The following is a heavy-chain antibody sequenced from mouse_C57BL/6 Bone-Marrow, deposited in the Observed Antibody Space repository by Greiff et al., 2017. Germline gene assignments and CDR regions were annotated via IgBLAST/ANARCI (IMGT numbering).Heavy chain of an antibody. CDR2: IYPGSGST. J-gene: IGHJ2*01. CDR3: ARTILRLDY. V-gene: IGHV1-55*01. CDR1: GYTFPSYW. Sequence: QVHVKQPGAELVKPGASVKMSCKASGYTFPSYWITWVQQRPGQGLEWIGDIYPGSGSTNYNEKFQSKATLTVDPSSSTAYMQLSSLTSEDSAVYYCARTILRLDYWGQGTTLTVSS. D-gene: IGHD1-1*01.